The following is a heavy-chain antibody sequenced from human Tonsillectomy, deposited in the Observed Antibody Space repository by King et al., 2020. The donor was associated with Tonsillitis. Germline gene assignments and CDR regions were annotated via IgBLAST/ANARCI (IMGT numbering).Heavy chain of an antibody. V-gene: IGHV1-46*01. CDR1: GYTFTSYY. D-gene: IGHD3-22*01. J-gene: IGHJ4*02. CDR3: ARDPYYYDSSGYYAKYYFDY. CDR2: INPSGGST. Sequence: QLVQSGAEVKKPGASVKVSCKASGYTFTSYYMHWVRQAPGQGLEWMGIINPSGGSTSYAQKFQGRVTMTRDTSTSTVYMALSSLRSEDTAVYYCARDPYYYDSSGYYAKYYFDYWGQGTLVTVSS.